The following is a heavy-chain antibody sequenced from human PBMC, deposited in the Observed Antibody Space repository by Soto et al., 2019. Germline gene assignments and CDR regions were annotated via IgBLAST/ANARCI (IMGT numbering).Heavy chain of an antibody. V-gene: IGHV1-58*01. CDR2: IVVGSGNT. CDR3: EADPYSGSYYVRAYYYYGMDV. Sequence: QMQLVQSGPEVKKPGTSVKVSCKASGFTFTSSAVQWVRQARGQRLEWIGWIVVGSGNTNYAQKFQERVTCTMDMYKSTDYMELSSLRSEDTAVYYCEADPYSGSYYVRAYYYYGMDVWGQGTTVTVSS. CDR1: GFTFTSSA. D-gene: IGHD1-26*01. J-gene: IGHJ6*02.